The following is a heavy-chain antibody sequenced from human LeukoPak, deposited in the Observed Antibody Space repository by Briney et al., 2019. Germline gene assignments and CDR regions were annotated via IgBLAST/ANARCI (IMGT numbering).Heavy chain of an antibody. CDR2: ISAYNGNT. J-gene: IGHJ4*02. CDR1: GYTFTSYG. V-gene: IGHV1-18*01. Sequence: ASVKVSCKASGYTFTSYGISWVRQAPGQGLEWMGWISAYNGNTNYAQKLQGRVTMTTDTSTSTAYMELRSLRSDDTAVYYCARVGQVGVVITLFDYWGQGTLATVSS. D-gene: IGHD3-3*01. CDR3: ARVGQVGVVITLFDY.